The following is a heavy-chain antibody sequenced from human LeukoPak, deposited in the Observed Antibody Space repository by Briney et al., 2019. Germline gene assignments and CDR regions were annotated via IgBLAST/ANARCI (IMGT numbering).Heavy chain of an antibody. CDR3: ARDQAYSSGWYHY. D-gene: IGHD6-19*01. V-gene: IGHV1-2*02. CDR1: GYTFTDYY. CDR2: INPKSGGT. J-gene: IGHJ4*02. Sequence: GASVKVSCKASGYTFTDYYMHWVRQAPGQGLEWMGWINPKSGGTNYAQNFQGRVTMTRDTSISTAYMELSGLRSDDRAVYYCARDQAYSSGWYHYWGQGTQVTVSS.